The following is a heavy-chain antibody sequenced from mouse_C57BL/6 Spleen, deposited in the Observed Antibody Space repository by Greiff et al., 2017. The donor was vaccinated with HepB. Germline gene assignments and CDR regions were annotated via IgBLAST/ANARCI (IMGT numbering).Heavy chain of an antibody. J-gene: IGHJ4*01. CDR1: GFTFTDYY. CDR3: ARYMDDGYYAYYYAMDY. V-gene: IGHV7-3*01. CDR2: IRNKANGYTT. Sequence: EVQGVESGGGLVQPGGSLSLSCAASGFTFTDYYMSWVRQPPGKALEWLGFIRNKANGYTTEYSASVKGRFTISRDNSQSILYLQMNALRAEDSATYYCARYMDDGYYAYYYAMDYWGQGTSVTVSS. D-gene: IGHD2-3*01.